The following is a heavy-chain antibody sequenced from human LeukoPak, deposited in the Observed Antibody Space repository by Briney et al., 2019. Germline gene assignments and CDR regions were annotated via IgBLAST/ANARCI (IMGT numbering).Heavy chain of an antibody. CDR3: ARDLGGYPFFMDV. D-gene: IGHD2-15*01. V-gene: IGHV4-4*09. CDR1: GGSISSYY. CDR2: IYTSGSP. J-gene: IGHJ6*03. Sequence: SETLSLTCTVSGGSISSYYWSWIRQPPGKGLEWIGYIYTSGSPYYNPPLKSRVTISVDTSNKQSSLNLTSVTAADTAVYYCARDLGGYPFFMDVWGKGITVTVSS.